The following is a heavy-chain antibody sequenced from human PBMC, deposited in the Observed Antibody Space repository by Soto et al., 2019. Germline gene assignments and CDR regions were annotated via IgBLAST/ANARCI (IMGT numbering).Heavy chain of an antibody. Sequence: ASVKVSCKASGGTFSSYAIIWVRQAPGQGLEWMGGIIPIFGTANYAQKFQGRVTITADESTSTAYMELSSLRSEDTAVYYCARDNLASSGFDYWGQGTLDTVSS. V-gene: IGHV1-69*13. D-gene: IGHD3-22*01. CDR1: GGTFSSYA. J-gene: IGHJ4*02. CDR2: IIPIFGTA. CDR3: ARDNLASSGFDY.